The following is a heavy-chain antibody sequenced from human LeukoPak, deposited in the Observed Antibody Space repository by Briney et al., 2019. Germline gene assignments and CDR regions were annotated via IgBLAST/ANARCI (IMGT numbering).Heavy chain of an antibody. D-gene: IGHD3-10*01. CDR1: GGSIRNYF. V-gene: IGHV4-4*07. J-gene: IGHJ4*02. Sequence: SETLSLTCSVSGGSIRNYFWSWIRQPAGKGLEWIGRIYTSGSTDYNPSLRSRVTMSVDTSRNQFSLKLTSVTAADTAVYYCARDFYGSGSYFDNWGQGTLVTVSS. CDR2: IYTSGST. CDR3: ARDFYGSGSYFDN.